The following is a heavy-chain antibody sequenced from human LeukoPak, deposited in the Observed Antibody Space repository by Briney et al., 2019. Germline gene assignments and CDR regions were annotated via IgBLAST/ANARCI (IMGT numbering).Heavy chain of an antibody. V-gene: IGHV3-23*01. D-gene: IGHD5-18*01. J-gene: IGHJ3*02. CDR1: GFTFSSYA. CDR2: ISGSGDSA. Sequence: GGSLRLSCAASGFTFSSYAMSWVRQAPGKGLEWVSPISGSGDSAYYGDSVKGRFTISRDNAKNSLYLQMNSLRAEDTALYYCAKDRVAIDTAMVRAAFDIWGQGTMVTVSS. CDR3: AKDRVAIDTAMVRAAFDI.